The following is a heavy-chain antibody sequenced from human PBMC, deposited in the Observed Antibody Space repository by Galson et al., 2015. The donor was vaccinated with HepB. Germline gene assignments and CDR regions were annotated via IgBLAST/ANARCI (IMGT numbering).Heavy chain of an antibody. CDR3: ARASGYPRYYFDY. D-gene: IGHD3-22*01. Sequence: LSLTCTVSGGSVSSSSYYWGWIRQPPGKGLEWIGSIYYSGSTFYNPSLKSRVTISVHTSKNQFSLKLSSVTAADTAVYYCARASGYPRYYFDYWGQGTLVTVSS. CDR1: GGSVSSSSYY. V-gene: IGHV4-39*07. J-gene: IGHJ4*02. CDR2: IYYSGST.